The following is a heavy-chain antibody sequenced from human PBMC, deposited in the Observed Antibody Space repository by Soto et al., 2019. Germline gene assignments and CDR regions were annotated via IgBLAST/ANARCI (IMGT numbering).Heavy chain of an antibody. CDR3: AHSSGYPTWFDY. V-gene: IGHV2-5*02. CDR2: IYWDDDK. J-gene: IGHJ4*02. D-gene: IGHD1-1*01. Sequence: QITLKESGPTLVKPTQTLTLTCTFSGFSLSTSGVGVGWIRQPPGKALEWLALIYWDDDKRYSPSLKSRLTLFKXXSKNQVVLTMTNMDPVDTATYYCAHSSGYPTWFDYWGQGTLVTVSS. CDR1: GFSLSTSGVG.